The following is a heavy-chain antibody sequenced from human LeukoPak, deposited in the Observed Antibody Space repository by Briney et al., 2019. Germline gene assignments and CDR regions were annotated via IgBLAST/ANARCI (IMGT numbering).Heavy chain of an antibody. V-gene: IGHV3-48*02. J-gene: IGHJ4*01. CDR1: GFTFSNYW. CDR2: ITSSSGTI. CDR3: ARDRTTLIDY. D-gene: IGHD1-14*01. Sequence: GGSLRLSCAASGFTFSNYWMHWVRQAPGKGLEWLSYITSSSGTIYYADSVKGRFTVSRDNAKNSLYLQMNSLRDEDTAVYYCARDRTTLIDYWGQGIQVTVPS.